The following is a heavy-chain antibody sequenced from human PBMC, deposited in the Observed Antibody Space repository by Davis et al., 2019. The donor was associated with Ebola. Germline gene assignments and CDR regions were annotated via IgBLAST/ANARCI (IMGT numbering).Heavy chain of an antibody. CDR1: GYTFTGYY. J-gene: IGHJ3*01. Sequence: ASVKVSCKASGYTFTGYYLHWMRQAPGQGLEWVRKINPATGGTAYAQKFQGRVTMTRDTSISTAYMDLSRLTSDDTAVYFCARESDAVGASTTDDAFDVWGQGTMVTVSS. D-gene: IGHD1-26*01. CDR3: ARESDAVGASTTDDAFDV. CDR2: INPATGGT. V-gene: IGHV1-2*02.